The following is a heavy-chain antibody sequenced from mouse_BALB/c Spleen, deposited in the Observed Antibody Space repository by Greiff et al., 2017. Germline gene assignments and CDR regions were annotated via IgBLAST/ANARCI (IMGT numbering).Heavy chain of an antibody. CDR1: GDSITSGY. CDR2: ISYSGST. CDR3: ARTPLTTVVAFDY. D-gene: IGHD1-1*01. J-gene: IGHJ2*01. V-gene: IGHV3-8*02. Sequence: DVKLQESGPSLVKPSQTLSLTCSVTGDSITSGYWNWIRKFPGNKLEYMGYISYSGSTYYNPSLKSRISITRDTSKNQYYLQLNSVTTEDTATYYCARTPLTTVVAFDYWGQGTTLTVSS.